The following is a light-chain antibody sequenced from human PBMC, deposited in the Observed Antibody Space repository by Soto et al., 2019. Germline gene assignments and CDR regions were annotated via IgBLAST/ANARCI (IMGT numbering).Light chain of an antibody. Sequence: QSVLTQPASVSGSPGQSITISCSGTSSDVGGYDFVSWYQQHPGKAPKLMIYEVSHRPSGVSNRFSGSKPGNTASLTISGLQAEDEADYYCSLLITLRTLYFFGTGTKVIVL. V-gene: IGLV2-14*01. J-gene: IGLJ1*01. CDR1: SSDVGGYDF. CDR3: SLLITLRTLYF. CDR2: EVS.